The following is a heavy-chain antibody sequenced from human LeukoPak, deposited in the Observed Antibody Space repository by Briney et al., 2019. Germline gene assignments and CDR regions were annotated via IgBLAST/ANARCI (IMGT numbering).Heavy chain of an antibody. CDR2: INPNSGGT. CDR3: ARDYQDYYGSGSYLPFDY. Sequence: GASVKVSCKASGYTFTGHYMHWVRQAPGQGLEWMGWINPNSGGTNYAQKFQGRVTMTRDTSISTAYMELSRLRSDDTAVYYCARDYQDYYGSGSYLPFDYWGQGTLVAVSS. D-gene: IGHD3-10*01. CDR1: GYTFTGHY. J-gene: IGHJ4*02. V-gene: IGHV1-2*02.